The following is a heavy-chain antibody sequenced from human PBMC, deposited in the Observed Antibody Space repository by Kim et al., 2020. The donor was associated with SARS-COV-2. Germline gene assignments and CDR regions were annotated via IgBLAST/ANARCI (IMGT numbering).Heavy chain of an antibody. CDR2: INTNTGNP. CDR1: GYTFTSYA. V-gene: IGHV7-4-1*02. D-gene: IGHD3-10*01. Sequence: ASVKVSCKASGYTFTSYAMNWVRQAPGQGLEWMGWINTNTGNPTYAQGFTGRFVFSLDTSVSTAYLQISSPKAEDTAVYYCASFYGSGFKYYYYYYMDVWGKGTPLTVSS. J-gene: IGHJ6*03. CDR3: ASFYGSGFKYYYYYYMDV.